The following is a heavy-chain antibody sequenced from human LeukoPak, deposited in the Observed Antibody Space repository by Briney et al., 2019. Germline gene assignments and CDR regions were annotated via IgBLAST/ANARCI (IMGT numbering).Heavy chain of an antibody. CDR1: GFTFSSYA. D-gene: IGHD3-10*01. J-gene: IGHJ4*02. CDR2: ISGSGGST. V-gene: IGHV3-23*01. Sequence: GGSLRLSCAASGFTFSSYAMSWVRQAPGKGLEWVSAISGSGGSTYYADSVKGRFTISRDNSKNTLYLQMNSLRAEDTAVYYCAKAHRDLWFGESEIDYWGQGTLVTVSS. CDR3: AKAHRDLWFGESEIDY.